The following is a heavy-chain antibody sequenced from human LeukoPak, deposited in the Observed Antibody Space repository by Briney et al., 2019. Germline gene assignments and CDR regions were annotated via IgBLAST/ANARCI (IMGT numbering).Heavy chain of an antibody. V-gene: IGHV1-18*01. J-gene: IGHJ4*02. CDR2: ISAYNGNT. CDR1: GYTSTSYG. D-gene: IGHD1-26*01. CDR3: ARTLLSLRYFDY. Sequence: ASVKVSCKASGYTSTSYGISWVRQAPGQGLEWMGWISAYNGNTNYAQKLQGRVTMTTDTSTSTAYMELRSLRSDDTAVYYCARTLLSLRYFDYWGQGTLVTVSS.